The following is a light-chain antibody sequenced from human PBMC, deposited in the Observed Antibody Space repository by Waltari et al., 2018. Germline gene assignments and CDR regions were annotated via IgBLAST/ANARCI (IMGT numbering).Light chain of an antibody. CDR2: EVS. V-gene: IGLV2-14*01. Sequence: QSALTQPASVSGSPGQSITISCTGTSSDVGGYNYVSWYQQHPGKAPKLMIYEVSNRPSGFTNRFAGSKSGNTAALTISGLQAEDEADYYCSSYTSSSTSWVFGGATKLTVL. CDR3: SSYTSSSTSWV. CDR1: SSDVGGYNY. J-gene: IGLJ3*02.